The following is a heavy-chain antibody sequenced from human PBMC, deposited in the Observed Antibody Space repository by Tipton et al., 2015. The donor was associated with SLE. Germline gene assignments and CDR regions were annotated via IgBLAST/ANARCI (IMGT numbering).Heavy chain of an antibody. V-gene: IGHV4-61*09. Sequence: TLSLTCIVSGDSISGANYFWNWVRQPAGKGLEWIGHVYTSRITYYNPSLKSRVTISADTSKNQFSLTLNSVTAAGTAVYFCAREGEVWGGALDYWGQGTLVTVSS. CDR2: VYTSRIT. CDR3: AREGEVWGGALDY. J-gene: IGHJ4*02. D-gene: IGHD3-16*01. CDR1: GDSISGANYF.